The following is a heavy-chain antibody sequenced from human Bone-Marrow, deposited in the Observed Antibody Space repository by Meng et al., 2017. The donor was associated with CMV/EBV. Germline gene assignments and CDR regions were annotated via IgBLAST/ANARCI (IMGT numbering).Heavy chain of an antibody. CDR1: GYTFTSYY. V-gene: IGHV1-46*01. J-gene: IGHJ3*02. CDR3: ARASAPIVVVPAAILVVGAFDI. D-gene: IGHD2-2*02. CDR2: INPSGGST. Sequence: ASVKVSCKASGYTFTSYYMHWVRQAPGQGLEWMGIINPSGGSTSYAQKFQGRVTMTRDTSTSTVYMEVSSLRSEDTAVYYWARASAPIVVVPAAILVVGAFDIWGQGTMVTVSS.